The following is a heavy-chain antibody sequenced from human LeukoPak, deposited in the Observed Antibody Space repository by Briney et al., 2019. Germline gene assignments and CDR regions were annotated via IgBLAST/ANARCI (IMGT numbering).Heavy chain of an antibody. CDR3: ARAALGGRTGFDY. CDR1: GYTFTSYA. Sequence: ASVKVSCKASGYTFTSYAMHWVRQAPGQRLEWMGWINAGNGNTKYSQKFQGRVTITRDTSASTAYMELSSLRSEDTAVYYCARAALGGRTGFDYWGQGTLVTVSS. V-gene: IGHV1-3*01. J-gene: IGHJ4*02. D-gene: IGHD3-16*01. CDR2: INAGNGNT.